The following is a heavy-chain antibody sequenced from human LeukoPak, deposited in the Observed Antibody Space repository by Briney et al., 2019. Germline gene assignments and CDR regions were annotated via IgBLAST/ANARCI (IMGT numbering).Heavy chain of an antibody. D-gene: IGHD3-9*01. CDR1: GFTFSSYA. V-gene: IGHV3-30*14. CDR2: ISYDGSNK. CDR3: AVSLTGYYGSLDY. J-gene: IGHJ4*02. Sequence: PGRSLRLSCAASGFTFSSYAMHWVRQAPGKGLEWVAVISYDGSNKYYADSVKGRFTISRDNSKNTLYLQMNSLRAEDTAVYYCAVSLTGYYGSLDYWGQGTLVTVSS.